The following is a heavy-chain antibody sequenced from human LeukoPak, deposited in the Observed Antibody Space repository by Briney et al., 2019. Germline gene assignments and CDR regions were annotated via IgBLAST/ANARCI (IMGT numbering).Heavy chain of an antibody. CDR1: GFTFSNYA. V-gene: IGHV3-30-3*01. CDR2: ISYDGSNK. J-gene: IGHJ6*02. CDR3: ARNNGMDV. Sequence: GGSLRLSCAASGFTFSNYAIHWVRQAPGKGLEWVARISYDGSNKYYADSVKGRFTISRDNSKNSLYLQMNSLRAEDTALYHCARNNGMDVWGQGTTVIVSS.